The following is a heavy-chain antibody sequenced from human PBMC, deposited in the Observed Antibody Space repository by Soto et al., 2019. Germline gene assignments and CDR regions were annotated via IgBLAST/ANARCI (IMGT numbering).Heavy chain of an antibody. V-gene: IGHV4-39*02. CDR1: GGCISSSSYY. CDR2: IYYSGST. Sequence: PSETLSLTCTVSGGCISSSSYYWGWIRQPPGKGLEWIGSIYYSGSTYYNPSLKSRVTISVDTSKNQFSLKLSSVTAADTAVYYCARDASWFDPWGQGTLVTVSS. CDR3: ARDASWFDP. J-gene: IGHJ5*02.